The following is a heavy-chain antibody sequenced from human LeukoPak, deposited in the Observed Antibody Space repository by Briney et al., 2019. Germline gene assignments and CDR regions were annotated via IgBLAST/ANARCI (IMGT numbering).Heavy chain of an antibody. J-gene: IGHJ6*03. D-gene: IGHD6-13*01. CDR3: ARGRTTHIQIAAAFRTAVYMDV. Sequence: SETLSLTCTVSGGSISSSSRYWGWIRQPPGKGLEWIGSIYYSGTTYYSPSLKSRVTISVDTSKNQFSLKLSSVTAADTAVYYCARGRTTHIQIAAAFRTAVYMDVWGKGTTVTVSS. CDR1: GGSISSSSRY. V-gene: IGHV4-39*07. CDR2: IYYSGTT.